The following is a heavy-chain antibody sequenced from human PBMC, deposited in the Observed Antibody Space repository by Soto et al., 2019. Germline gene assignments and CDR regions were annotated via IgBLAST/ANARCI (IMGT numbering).Heavy chain of an antibody. D-gene: IGHD6-19*01. CDR1: GGSISSGGYS. J-gene: IGHJ4*02. Sequence: SETLSLTCAVSGGSISSGGYSWSWIRQPPGKGLEWIGYIYHSGSTYYNPSLKSRVTISVDRSKNRFSLKLSSVTAADTAIYYCARVGGSGWNFDSWGQGILVTV. V-gene: IGHV4-30-2*01. CDR2: IYHSGST. CDR3: ARVGGSGWNFDS.